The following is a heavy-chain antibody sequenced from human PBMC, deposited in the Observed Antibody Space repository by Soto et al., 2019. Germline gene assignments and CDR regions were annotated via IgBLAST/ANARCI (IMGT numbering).Heavy chain of an antibody. Sequence: GGSQRLSCAASGFPFGGYAVSWVRQAPGKGLEWVSAISGSGGSTYYADSVKGGFTISRDDSKNTAYLQMNSLKTEDTAVYYCTRTAPARFLVWPRDWFDPWGQGTLVTVSS. V-gene: IGHV3-23*01. CDR3: TRTAPARFLVWPRDWFDP. D-gene: IGHD3-3*01. CDR1: GFPFGGYA. CDR2: ISGSGGST. J-gene: IGHJ5*02.